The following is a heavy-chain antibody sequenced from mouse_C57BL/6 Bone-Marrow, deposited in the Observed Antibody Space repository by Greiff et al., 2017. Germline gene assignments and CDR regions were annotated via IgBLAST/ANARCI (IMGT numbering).Heavy chain of an antibody. J-gene: IGHJ1*03. CDR2: INPNDGGT. Sequence: VQLQQSGPELVKPGASVKISCKASGYTFTDYCMNWVKQSHGKSLEWIGDINPNDGGTSYNQKFKGKATLTVDKSSSTAYMELRSLRSEDSAVDYCERGYWEFDDWGTGTTVTVSS. CDR1: GYTFTDYC. CDR3: ERGYWEFDD. V-gene: IGHV1-26*01.